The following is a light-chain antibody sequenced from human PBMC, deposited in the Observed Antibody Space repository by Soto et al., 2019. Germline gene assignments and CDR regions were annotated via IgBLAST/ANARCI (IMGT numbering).Light chain of an antibody. J-gene: IGLJ2*01. CDR3: SSYAGSSWLAI. Sequence: QSALTQPPSASGSPGQSVTISCTGTISDMGDYDYVSWYQQLPGRAPKLMTYEVNKRPSGVPDRFSGSKSGNTASLTVSGLQADDDAVYHYSSYAGSSWLAIFGGGTKLHVL. CDR1: ISDMGDYDY. CDR2: EVN. V-gene: IGLV2-8*01.